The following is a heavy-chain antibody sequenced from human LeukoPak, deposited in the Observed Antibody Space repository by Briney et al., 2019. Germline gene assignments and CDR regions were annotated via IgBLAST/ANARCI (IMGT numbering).Heavy chain of an antibody. J-gene: IGHJ4*02. CDR2: INPNSGGT. V-gene: IGHV1-2*02. D-gene: IGHD3-9*01. Sequence: ASVKVSCKASGYTFTGYYMHWVRQAPGQGLEWMGWINPNSGGTNYAQKFQGRVTMTRDTSISTAYMELSRLRSDDTAVYYCARDHPILVTYDYWGQGTLVTVSS. CDR1: GYTFTGYY. CDR3: ARDHPILVTYDY.